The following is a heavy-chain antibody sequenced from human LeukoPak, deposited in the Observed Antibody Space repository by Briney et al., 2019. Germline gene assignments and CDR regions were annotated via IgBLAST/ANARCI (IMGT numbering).Heavy chain of an antibody. V-gene: IGHV3-49*03. Sequence: GGSLRLSCTASGFTFGDYAMIWLRQAPGKGVEWVGFIRSKAYGGTTEYAASVKGRFTISRENSNSVAYVQMSSLKTEDTAVYYCTARRGGSRLDYWGQGTLVTVSS. D-gene: IGHD1-26*01. CDR2: IRSKAYGGTT. CDR3: TARRGGSRLDY. J-gene: IGHJ4*02. CDR1: GFTFGDYA.